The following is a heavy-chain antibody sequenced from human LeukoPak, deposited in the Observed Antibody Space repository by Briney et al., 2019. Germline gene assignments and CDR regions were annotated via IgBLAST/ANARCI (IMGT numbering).Heavy chain of an antibody. Sequence: SETLSLTCTVSGCSIRSYYWSWIRQPPGKGLEWIGYIFYSGGANYNPSLKSRVTISVDTSKNQFSLKLTSVTAADTAVYYCARGVYGSQDYWGQGTLVTVSS. D-gene: IGHD1-26*01. CDR1: GCSIRSYY. V-gene: IGHV4-59*01. J-gene: IGHJ4*02. CDR2: IFYSGGA. CDR3: ARGVYGSQDY.